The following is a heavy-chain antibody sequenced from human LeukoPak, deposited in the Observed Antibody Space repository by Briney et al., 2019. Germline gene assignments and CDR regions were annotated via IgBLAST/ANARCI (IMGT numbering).Heavy chain of an antibody. V-gene: IGHV4-30-4*01. CDR1: GGSISSGDYY. CDR2: IYYSGST. Sequence: SETLSLTCTVSGGSISSGDYYWSWIRQPPGKGLEWIGYIYYSGSTYYNPSLKSRVTISVDTSKNQFSLKLSSVTAADTAVYYCARDTYYYDSSGYYSDAFDIWGQGTMVTVSS. D-gene: IGHD3-22*01. CDR3: ARDTYYYDSSGYYSDAFDI. J-gene: IGHJ3*02.